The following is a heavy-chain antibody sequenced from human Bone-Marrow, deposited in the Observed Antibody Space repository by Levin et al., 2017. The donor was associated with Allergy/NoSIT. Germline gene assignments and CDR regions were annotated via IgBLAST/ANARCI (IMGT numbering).Heavy chain of an antibody. Sequence: LSLPCAASGFPFSSYEMNWVRQAPGKGLEWVSYISSSASTIYYADSVKGRFTISRDNAKNSLYLQMNSLRAEDTAVYYCARQLGNFWSGYNYFDYWGQGTLVTVSS. J-gene: IGHJ4*02. CDR3: ARQLGNFWSGYNYFDY. D-gene: IGHD3-3*01. CDR1: GFPFSSYE. V-gene: IGHV3-48*03. CDR2: ISSSASTI.